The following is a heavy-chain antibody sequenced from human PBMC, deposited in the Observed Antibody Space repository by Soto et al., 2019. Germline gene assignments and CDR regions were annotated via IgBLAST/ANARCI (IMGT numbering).Heavy chain of an antibody. V-gene: IGHV1-8*01. CDR2: MNPNNGNT. J-gene: IGHJ4*02. Sequence: QVQLVQSGAEVKKPGASVKVSCKAAAYTFTSYDINWVRQATGQDFEWMGWMNPNNGNTAYAQKFQGRVTMTRDTSNSTAIMTLISLTSEDTAVYYCSLGHHNGGVAYWGEGTLVTVSS. D-gene: IGHD7-27*01. CDR1: AYTFTSYD. CDR3: SLGHHNGGVAY.